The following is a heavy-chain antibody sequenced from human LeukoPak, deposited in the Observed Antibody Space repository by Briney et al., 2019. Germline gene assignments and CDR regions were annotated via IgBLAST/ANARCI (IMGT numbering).Heavy chain of an antibody. Sequence: SVKVSCKASGGTFSSYAISWVRQAPGQGLEWMGGIIPIFGTANYAQKFQGRVTITADESTSTAYMELSSLRSEDTAVYYCARDPPYYDILTGYYNNYYYGMDVWGQGTTVTASS. V-gene: IGHV1-69*13. CDR3: ARDPPYYDILTGYYNNYYYGMDV. J-gene: IGHJ6*02. CDR2: IIPIFGTA. D-gene: IGHD3-9*01. CDR1: GGTFSSYA.